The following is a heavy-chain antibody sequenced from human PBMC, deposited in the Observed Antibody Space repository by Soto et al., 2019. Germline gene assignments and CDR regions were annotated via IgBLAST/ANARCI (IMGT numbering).Heavy chain of an antibody. J-gene: IGHJ4*02. V-gene: IGHV4-39*07. D-gene: IGHD3-10*01. CDR1: GGSISSSRSY. Sequence: SETLSLTCNVSGGSISSSRSYWAWIRQPPGKGLEWIANIFYSGSTYYNPSLKSRVTVSVDTSKNQFSLKLSSVTAVDTAVYYCARVLLWFGELCYFDYWGQGTLVTVSS. CDR3: ARVLLWFGELCYFDY. CDR2: IFYSGST.